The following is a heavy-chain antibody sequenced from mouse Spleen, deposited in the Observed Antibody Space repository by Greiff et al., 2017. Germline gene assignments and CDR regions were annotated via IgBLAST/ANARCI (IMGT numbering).Heavy chain of an antibody. J-gene: IGHJ4*01. Sequence: VQLKESGAELVKPGASVKISCKASGYAFRSYWMNWVKQRPGKVLEWIGQLYPGDGDTNYNGKFKGKATLTADKSSSTAYMQLSSLTSEDSAVYFCARSYYYGSSSYYYAMDYWGQGTSVTVSS. CDR3: ARSYYYGSSSYYYAMDY. CDR2: LYPGDGDT. D-gene: IGHD1-1*01. CDR1: GYAFRSYW. V-gene: IGHV1-80*01.